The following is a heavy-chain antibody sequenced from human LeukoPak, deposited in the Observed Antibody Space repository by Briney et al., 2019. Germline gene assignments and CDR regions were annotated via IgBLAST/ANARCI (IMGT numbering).Heavy chain of an antibody. V-gene: IGHV3-48*03. CDR2: ISRGSTI. CDR1: GFTFSSYE. Sequence: QPGGSLRLSCAASGFTFSSYEMNWVRQAPGKGLEWVSYISRGSTIYDADSVKGRFTISRDNAKNSLYLQMNSLRAEDTAVYYCARESIAVAGAPFDYWGQGTLVTVSS. CDR3: ARESIAVAGAPFDY. D-gene: IGHD6-19*01. J-gene: IGHJ4*02.